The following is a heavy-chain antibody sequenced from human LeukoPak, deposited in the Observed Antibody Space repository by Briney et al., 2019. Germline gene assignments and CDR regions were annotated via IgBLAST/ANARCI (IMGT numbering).Heavy chain of an antibody. CDR2: INHSGST. CDR1: GGSFSGYY. J-gene: IGHJ4*02. D-gene: IGHD3-10*01. CDR3: ARGPRYYGSGIYDY. Sequence: SGTLSLTCAVYGGSFSGYYWSWIRQPPGKGLEWIGEINHSGSTNYNPSLKSRVTISVDTSKNQFSLKLSSVTAADTAVYYCARGPRYYGSGIYDYWGQGTLVTVSS. V-gene: IGHV4-34*01.